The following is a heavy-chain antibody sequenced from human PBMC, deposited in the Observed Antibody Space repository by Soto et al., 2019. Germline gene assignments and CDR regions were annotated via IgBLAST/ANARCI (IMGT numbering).Heavy chain of an antibody. CDR1: GFTFDDYA. D-gene: IGHD1-1*01. Sequence: SLRLSCAASGFTFDDYAMHWVRQAPGKGLEWVSGISWNSGSIGYADSVKGRFTISRDNAKNSLYLQMNSLRAEDTALYYCAKEGSTTYRSYYFDYWGQGTLVTVSS. V-gene: IGHV3-9*01. CDR3: AKEGSTTYRSYYFDY. CDR2: ISWNSGSI. J-gene: IGHJ4*02.